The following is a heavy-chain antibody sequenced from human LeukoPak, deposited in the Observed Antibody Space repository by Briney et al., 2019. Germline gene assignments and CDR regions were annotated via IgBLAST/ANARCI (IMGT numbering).Heavy chain of an antibody. CDR3: AREWTWPYTGHYYFDF. D-gene: IGHD1-26*01. CDR2: INSDGSST. Sequence: PGGSLRLSCAASGFSFSSYWMHWVRQAPGKGLVWVSRINSDGSSTSYADSVKGRFTISRDNAKNTLYLQINSLTAEDTAVYYCAREWTWPYTGHYYFDFWGQGTLVTVSS. CDR1: GFSFSSYW. V-gene: IGHV3-74*01. J-gene: IGHJ4*02.